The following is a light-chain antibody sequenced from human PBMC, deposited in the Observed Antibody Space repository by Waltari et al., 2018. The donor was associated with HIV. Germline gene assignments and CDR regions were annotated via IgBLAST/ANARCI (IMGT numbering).Light chain of an antibody. CDR2: SYG. Sequence: QSVLNHSPSASWTPGQRVIISCSCSSSNICSNTVTWYQQFPGTAPELLIYSYGLRPSGVPERFSGSKSATSASLAISGLRSEDEADYYCATWDDSLNAWVFGGGTKLTVL. CDR3: ATWDDSLNAWV. J-gene: IGLJ3*02. CDR1: SSNICSNT. V-gene: IGLV1-44*01.